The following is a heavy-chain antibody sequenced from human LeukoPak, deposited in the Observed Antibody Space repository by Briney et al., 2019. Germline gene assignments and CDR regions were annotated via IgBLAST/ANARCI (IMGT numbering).Heavy chain of an antibody. V-gene: IGHV1-18*01. J-gene: IGHJ5*02. CDR1: GYTFTSYG. Sequence: ASVKVSCKASGYTFTSYGISWVRQAPGQGLEWMGWISAYNGNTNYAQKLQGRVTMTTDTSTSTAYMELRSLRSDDTAVYYCARVYYYGSGSYYNNWFDPWGQGTLVTVSS. CDR2: ISAYNGNT. D-gene: IGHD3-10*01. CDR3: ARVYYYGSGSYYNNWFDP.